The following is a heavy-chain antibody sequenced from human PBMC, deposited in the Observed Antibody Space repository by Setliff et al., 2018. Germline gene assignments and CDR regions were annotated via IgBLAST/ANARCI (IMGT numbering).Heavy chain of an antibody. CDR3: ASHGGNSLSIYY. CDR1: GGTFSGYA. CDR2: INPSDGST. Sequence: GASVKVSCKASGGTFSGYAISWVRQAPGQGLEWMGVINPSDGSTTYAQKFQGRVKMTRDTSTNTVYMQLSSPRSEDTAVYYCASHGGNSLSIYYWGQGTLVTVSS. J-gene: IGHJ4*02. D-gene: IGHD2-21*02. V-gene: IGHV1-46*01.